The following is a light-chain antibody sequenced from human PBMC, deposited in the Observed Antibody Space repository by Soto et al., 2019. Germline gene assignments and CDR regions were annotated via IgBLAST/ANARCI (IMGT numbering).Light chain of an antibody. V-gene: IGLV2-14*01. Sequence: QSALTQPASVSGSPGQSITIPCTGTSSDVGGYKYVSWYQQVPGKVPKLIIFEVHNRPSGISNHFSGSKSGNTASLTISGLQPEDEGDYYCCSKTSTNTLVFGGGTQLTVL. CDR1: SSDVGGYKY. CDR2: EVH. CDR3: CSKTSTNTLV. J-gene: IGLJ3*02.